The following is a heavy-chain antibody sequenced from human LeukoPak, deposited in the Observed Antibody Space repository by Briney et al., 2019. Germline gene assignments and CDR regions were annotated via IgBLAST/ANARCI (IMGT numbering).Heavy chain of an antibody. CDR2: IYPGDSDT. D-gene: IGHD3-22*01. V-gene: IGHV5-51*01. J-gene: IGHJ4*02. CDR3: ARPTYFYDSSGSYYYFDY. Sequence: GESLKISCKGSGYSFTRKWIGWVRQMPGKGLEWMGIIYPGDSDTRYSPSFQGQVTISADKSISTAYLQWSSLKASDTAIYYCARPTYFYDSSGSYYYFDYWGQGTLVTVSS. CDR1: GYSFTRKW.